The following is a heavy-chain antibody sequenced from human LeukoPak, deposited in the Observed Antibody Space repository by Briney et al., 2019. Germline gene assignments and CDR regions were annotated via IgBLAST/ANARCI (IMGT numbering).Heavy chain of an antibody. V-gene: IGHV3-23*01. D-gene: IGHD1-7*01. CDR3: AKKGLGNYYFDC. J-gene: IGHJ4*02. CDR2: ISGSGGSA. Sequence: GGSLRLSCAASGFTVSSYAMSWVRQAPGKGLEWASAISGSGGSAYYVDSVKGRFTISRDDSKNTLYLQMNSLRAEDTAVYYCAKKGLGNYYFDCWGQGTLVTVSS. CDR1: GFTVSSYA.